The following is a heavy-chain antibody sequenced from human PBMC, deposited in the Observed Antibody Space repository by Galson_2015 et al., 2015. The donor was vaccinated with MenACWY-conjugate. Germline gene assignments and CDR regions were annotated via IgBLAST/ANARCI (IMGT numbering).Heavy chain of an antibody. Sequence: PALVKPTQPLTLTCTFSGFSLSTSGVGVGWIRQPPGKALEWLPLIYGNHDKRYSPSLKSRLTNHKDTSKNQVVLTMTNMDPVDTATYYCEQGDVFDLWGQGTLATASS. CDR3: EQGDVFDL. CDR2: IYGNHDK. J-gene: IGHJ3*01. V-gene: IGHV2-5*01. CDR1: GFSLSTSGVG.